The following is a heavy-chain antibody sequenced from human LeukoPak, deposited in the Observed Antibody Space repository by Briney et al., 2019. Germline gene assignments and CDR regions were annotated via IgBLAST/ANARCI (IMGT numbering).Heavy chain of an antibody. D-gene: IGHD2-2*02. CDR1: GGSISSSSYY. J-gene: IGHJ4*02. CDR2: IYYSGST. CDR3: ARGAYWALYDY. Sequence: SGTLSLTCTVSGGSISSSSYYWGWIRQPPGKGLEWIGSIYYSGSTYYNPSLKSRVTISVDTSKNQFSLKLSSVTAADTAVYYCARGAYWALYDYWGQGTLVTVSS. V-gene: IGHV4-39*07.